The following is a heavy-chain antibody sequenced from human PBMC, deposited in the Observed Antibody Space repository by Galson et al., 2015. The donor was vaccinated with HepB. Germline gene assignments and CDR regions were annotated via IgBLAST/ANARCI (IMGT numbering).Heavy chain of an antibody. CDR1: GFTFSHYG. J-gene: IGHJ4*02. Sequence: SLRLSCAASGFTFSHYGMHWVRQAPGKGLEWVAVIWYHGTNKYYADSVKGRFTISRDNSNNTLYLQMSSLRVEDAAVYYCARNLGEKEGHFYGSGTLDYWGQGNLVTVSS. CDR3: ARNLGEKEGHFYGSGTLDY. CDR2: IWYHGTNK. V-gene: IGHV3-33*08. D-gene: IGHD3-10*01.